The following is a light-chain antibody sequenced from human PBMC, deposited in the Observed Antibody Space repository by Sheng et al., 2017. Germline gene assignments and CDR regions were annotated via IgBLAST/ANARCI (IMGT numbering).Light chain of an antibody. CDR1: SGHNDYA. Sequence: QLVLTQAPSASASLGASVKLTCTLNSGHNDYAIAWHQQQPGKGPRYLMKINTDGSHTKGDGIPARFLDSKSGAERYLTISSLQSEDEAVYYCQTWGTGIGIFGGGTRLTVL. V-gene: IGLV4-69*01. CDR2: INTDGSH. CDR3: QTWGTGIGI. J-gene: IGLJ2*01.